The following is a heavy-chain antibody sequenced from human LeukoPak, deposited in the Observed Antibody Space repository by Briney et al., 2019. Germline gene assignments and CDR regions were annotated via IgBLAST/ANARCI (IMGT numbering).Heavy chain of an antibody. V-gene: IGHV4-38-2*02. CDR3: ASTRELRDPFDI. D-gene: IGHD1-26*01. Sequence: SETLSLTCTVSGYSISSGYYWGWIRQPPGKGLEWIGSIYHSGSTYYNPSLKSRVTISVDTSKNQFSLKLSSVTAADTAVYYCASTRELRDPFDIWGQGTMVTVSS. J-gene: IGHJ3*02. CDR1: GYSISSGYY. CDR2: IYHSGST.